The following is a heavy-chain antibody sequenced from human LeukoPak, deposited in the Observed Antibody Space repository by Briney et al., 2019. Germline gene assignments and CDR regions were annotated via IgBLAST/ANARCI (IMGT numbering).Heavy chain of an antibody. CDR1: GFTFSSYG. V-gene: IGHV3-30*18. CDR3: AKEYRHSGSYSLPYFDY. J-gene: IGHJ4*02. D-gene: IGHD1-26*01. Sequence: GKSLRLSCAASGFTFSSYGMHWVRQAPGKGLEWVAAISYDGSDKNYADSLKGRFTISRDNSKNMLYLQMNSLRVEDTAVYYCAKEYRHSGSYSLPYFDYWGQGTLVTVSS. CDR2: ISYDGSDK.